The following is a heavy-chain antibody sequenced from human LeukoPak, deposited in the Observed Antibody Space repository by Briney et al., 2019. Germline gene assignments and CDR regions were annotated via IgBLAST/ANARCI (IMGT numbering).Heavy chain of an antibody. V-gene: IGHV3-30-3*01. CDR2: ISYDGSNK. D-gene: IGHD3-10*01. J-gene: IGHJ4*02. Sequence: PGGSLRLSCAASGFTFSSYAMHWVRQAPGKGLEWVAVISYDGSNKYYADSVKGRFTISRDNSKNTLYLQMNSLRAEDTAVYYCAGSGSGSYCDYWGQGTLVTVSS. CDR1: GFTFSSYA. CDR3: AGSGSGSYCDY.